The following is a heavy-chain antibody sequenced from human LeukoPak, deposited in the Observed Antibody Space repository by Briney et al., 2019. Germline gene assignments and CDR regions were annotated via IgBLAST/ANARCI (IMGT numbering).Heavy chain of an antibody. Sequence: GGSLGLSCADSGFTFSSYWMNWVRQAPGEGLEWVANIKHDGSEKYYADFVKGRFTISRDNAKNSLYLQMDSLRAEDTAVYYCARDAGHSGYDLLDYWGQGTLVTVSS. CDR1: GFTFSSYW. CDR2: IKHDGSEK. D-gene: IGHD5-12*01. J-gene: IGHJ4*02. V-gene: IGHV3-7*01. CDR3: ARDAGHSGYDLLDY.